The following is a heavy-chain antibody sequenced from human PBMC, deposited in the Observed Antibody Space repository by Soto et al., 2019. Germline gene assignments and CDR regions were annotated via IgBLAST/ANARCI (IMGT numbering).Heavy chain of an antibody. CDR1: GYSFTSYW. CDR3: ARSRWNIGEFPLPDY. J-gene: IGHJ4*02. V-gene: IGHV5-51*01. Sequence: PGESLKISCXGXGYSFTSYWIGWVRQMPGKGLEWMGIIYPGDSDTRYSPSFQGQVTISADKSISTAYLQWSSLKASDTAMYYCARSRWNIGEFPLPDYWGQGTLVTVSS. D-gene: IGHD3-10*01. CDR2: IYPGDSDT.